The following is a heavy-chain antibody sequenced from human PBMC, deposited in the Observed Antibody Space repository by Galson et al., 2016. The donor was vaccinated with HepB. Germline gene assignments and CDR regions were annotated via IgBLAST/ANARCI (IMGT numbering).Heavy chain of an antibody. D-gene: IGHD3-22*01. J-gene: IGHJ4*02. V-gene: IGHV3-48*02. CDR1: GFTFSSYA. CDR3: ARVDEGYYYLIDY. CDR2: IGSRSSPI. Sequence: SLRLSCAASGFTFSSYAMHWVRQAPGKGLEWDSYIGSRSSPIHYADSVKGRFTISRDNAKNSLYLQMNSLRDEDTAVYYCARVDEGYYYLIDYWGQGTLVTVSS.